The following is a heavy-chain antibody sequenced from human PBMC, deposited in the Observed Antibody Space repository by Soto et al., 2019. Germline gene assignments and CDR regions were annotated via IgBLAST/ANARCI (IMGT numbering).Heavy chain of an antibody. CDR3: ARDDGDSYDAFDI. Sequence: GGSLRLSCAASGFTFSSYWMSWVRQAPGKGLEWVANIKQDGSEKYYVDSVKGRFTISRDNAKNSLYLQMNSLRAEDTAVYYCARDDGDSYDAFDIWGQGTMVTVSS. V-gene: IGHV3-7*01. J-gene: IGHJ3*02. D-gene: IGHD4-17*01. CDR1: GFTFSSYW. CDR2: IKQDGSEK.